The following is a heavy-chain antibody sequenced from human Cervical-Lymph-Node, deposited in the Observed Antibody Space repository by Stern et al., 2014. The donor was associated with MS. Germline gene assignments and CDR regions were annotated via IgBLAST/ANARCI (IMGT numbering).Heavy chain of an antibody. V-gene: IGHV2-5*02. CDR1: GFSLSTSGLG. CDR2: SDRDDQK. Sequence: QITLKESGPALVKPTQTLTLTCTFSGFSLSTSGLGVGWIRQPPGEALEWLDYSDRDDQKRYIPSLKIRLIITKDTSKNQVGLTLTNVDPVDTATYYCAHRTAGPFDYWGQGTLVTVSS. J-gene: IGHJ4*02. CDR3: AHRTAGPFDY.